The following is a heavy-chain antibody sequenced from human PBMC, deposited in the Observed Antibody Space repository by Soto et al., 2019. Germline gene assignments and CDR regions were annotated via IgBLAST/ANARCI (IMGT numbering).Heavy chain of an antibody. D-gene: IGHD4-17*01. Sequence: PSETLSLTCTVSGGSISSYYWSWIRQPPGKGLEWIGYIHYSGSTNYNPSLKSRVTISVDTSKNQFSLKLSSVTAADTAVYYCARGSHGDYGYYYMDVWGKGTTVTVSS. CDR1: GGSISSYY. V-gene: IGHV4-59*01. CDR2: IHYSGST. CDR3: ARGSHGDYGYYYMDV. J-gene: IGHJ6*03.